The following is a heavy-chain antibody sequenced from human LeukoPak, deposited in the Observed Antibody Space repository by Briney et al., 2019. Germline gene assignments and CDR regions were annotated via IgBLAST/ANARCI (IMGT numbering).Heavy chain of an antibody. CDR2: ISAYNGNT. V-gene: IGHV1-18*01. CDR3: ARDIRPYYDFWSGYEYFQH. J-gene: IGHJ1*01. D-gene: IGHD3-3*01. Sequence: ASVKVSCKASGYTFISYGISWVRQAPGQGLEWMGWISAYNGNTIYAQKLQGRVTMTRDTSTSTAYMELRSLRSDDTAVYYCARDIRPYYDFWSGYEYFQHWGQGTLVTVSS. CDR1: GYTFISYG.